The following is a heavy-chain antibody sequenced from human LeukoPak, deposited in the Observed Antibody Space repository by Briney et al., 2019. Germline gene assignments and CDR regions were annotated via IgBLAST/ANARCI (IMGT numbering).Heavy chain of an antibody. Sequence: GRSLRLSCAASGFTFSSYAMHWVRQAPGKGLEWVAVISYDGSNKYYADSVKGRFTISRDNSKNTLYLQMNSLRAEDTAVYYCARVGGNFLTFDYWGQGTLVTVSS. V-gene: IGHV3-30-3*01. CDR1: GFTFSSYA. CDR3: ARVGGNFLTFDY. CDR2: ISYDGSNK. D-gene: IGHD4-23*01. J-gene: IGHJ4*02.